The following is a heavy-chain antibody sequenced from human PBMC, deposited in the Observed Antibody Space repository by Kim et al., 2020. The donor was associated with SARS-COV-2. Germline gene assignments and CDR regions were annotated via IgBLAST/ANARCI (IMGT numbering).Heavy chain of an antibody. CDR2: ISYDGSDE. CDR1: GFTFSSYA. J-gene: IGHJ6*02. CDR3: ARAYGGLLVDYFYYGMGV. Sequence: GGSLRLSCAASGFTFSSYAMHWVRQAPGKGLEWVAVISYDGSDEYYADSVKGRFTISRDNSKDTLYLQMTSLRAEDTAVYYCARAYGGLLVDYFYYGMGVWGQGTTVAVSS. V-gene: IGHV3-30*04. D-gene: IGHD5-12*01.